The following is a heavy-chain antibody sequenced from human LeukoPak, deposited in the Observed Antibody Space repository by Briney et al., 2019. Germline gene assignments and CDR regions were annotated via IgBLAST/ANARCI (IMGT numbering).Heavy chain of an antibody. V-gene: IGHV3-23*01. J-gene: IGHJ4*02. CDR3: AKDSWEYCSSTSCYKGSLE. Sequence: GASLRLSCAASGFTFSSYAMSWVRQAPGKGLEWVSAISGSGGSTYYADSVKGRFTISRDNSKNTLYLQMNSLRAEDTAVYYCAKDSWEYCSSTSCYKGSLEWGQGTLVTVSS. D-gene: IGHD2-2*02. CDR2: ISGSGGST. CDR1: GFTFSSYA.